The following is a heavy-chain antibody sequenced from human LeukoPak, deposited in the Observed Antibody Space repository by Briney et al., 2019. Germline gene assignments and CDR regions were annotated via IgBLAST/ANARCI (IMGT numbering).Heavy chain of an antibody. V-gene: IGHV1-2*02. CDR2: INPNSGGT. CDR3: ARAGYYDSSGYTHPHDAFDI. D-gene: IGHD3-22*01. CDR1: GYTFTSYA. Sequence: EASVKVSCKASGYTFTSYAMNWVRQAPGQGLEWMGWINPNSGGTNYAQKFQGRVTMTRDTSISTAYMELSRLRSDDTAVYYCARAGYYDSSGYTHPHDAFDIWGQGTMVTVSS. J-gene: IGHJ3*02.